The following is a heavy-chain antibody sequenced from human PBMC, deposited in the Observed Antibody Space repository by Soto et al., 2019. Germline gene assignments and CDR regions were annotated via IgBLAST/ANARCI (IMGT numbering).Heavy chain of an antibody. CDR3: AKDTFIPAVGEYPEYSSAQKVGWFDP. D-gene: IGHD6-6*01. Sequence: QVQLVESGGGVVQPGRSLRLSCAASGFTFSSYGMHWVRQAPGKGLEWVAVISYDGSNKYYADSVKGRFTISRDNSKNTLYMNMNSLRAEDTAVYYCAKDTFIPAVGEYPEYSSAQKVGWFDPWGQGGLVTVSS. CDR1: GFTFSSYG. V-gene: IGHV3-30*18. J-gene: IGHJ5*02. CDR2: ISYDGSNK.